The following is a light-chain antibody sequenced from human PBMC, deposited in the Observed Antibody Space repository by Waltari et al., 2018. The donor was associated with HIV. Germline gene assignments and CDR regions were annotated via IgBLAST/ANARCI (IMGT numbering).Light chain of an antibody. CDR1: SSDVGGYNY. J-gene: IGLJ1*01. CDR2: EVN. CDR3: CSYTDTSTYV. V-gene: IGLV2-14*01. Sequence: QSALTQPASVSGSPGQSITISCTGTSSDVGGYNYVSWYQQNPGKAPKLIIYEVNDRPSGVSSRFSGPKSGNTASLTISGLQAEDEADYYCCSYTDTSTYVFGTGTRVTVL.